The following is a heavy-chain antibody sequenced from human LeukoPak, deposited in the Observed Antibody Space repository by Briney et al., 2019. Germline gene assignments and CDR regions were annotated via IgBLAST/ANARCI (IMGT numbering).Heavy chain of an antibody. Sequence: GGSLRLSCAASGFTFSIYWMNWVRQAPGKGLEWVSNIKRDGNEKNYVDSVRGRFSISRDNAKNSLYLQMDSLRAEDTAVYYCAKEGAYPIITYDSWGQGALVTVSS. J-gene: IGHJ5*01. CDR2: IKRDGNEK. D-gene: IGHD3-10*01. CDR3: AKEGAYPIITYDS. CDR1: GFTFSIYW. V-gene: IGHV3-7*01.